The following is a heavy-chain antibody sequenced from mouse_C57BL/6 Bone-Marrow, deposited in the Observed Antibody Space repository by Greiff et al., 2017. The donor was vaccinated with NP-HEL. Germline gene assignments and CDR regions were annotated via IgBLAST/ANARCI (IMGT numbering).Heavy chain of an antibody. CDR2: ISYSGST. D-gene: IGHD1-1*01. CDR1: GYSITSDY. J-gene: IGHJ1*03. V-gene: IGHV3-8*01. CDR3: ARLDGSKTRYFDV. Sequence: EVKLVESGPGLAKPSQTLSLTCSVTGYSITSDYWNWIRKFPGNKLEYMGYISYSGSTYYNPSLKSRISITRDTSKNQYYLQLNSVTTEDTATYYCARLDGSKTRYFDVWGTGTTVTVSS.